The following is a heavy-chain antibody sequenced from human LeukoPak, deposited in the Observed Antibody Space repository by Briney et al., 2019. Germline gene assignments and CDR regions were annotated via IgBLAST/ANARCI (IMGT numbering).Heavy chain of an antibody. J-gene: IGHJ4*02. Sequence: GGSLRLSCAASVFTFSSYSMNWVRQAPGKGLECVSSISSSSSYIYYADSVKGRFTISRDNAKNSLYLQMNSLRAEDTAVYYCARARMMPLDFVGLLDWGQGTLVTASS. CDR1: VFTFSSYS. CDR2: ISSSSSYI. D-gene: IGHD3-9*01. CDR3: ARARMMPLDFVGLLD. V-gene: IGHV3-21*01.